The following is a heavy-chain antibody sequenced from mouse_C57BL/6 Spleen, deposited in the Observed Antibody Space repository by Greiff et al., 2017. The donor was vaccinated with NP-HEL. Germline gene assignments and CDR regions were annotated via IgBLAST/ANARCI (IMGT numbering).Heavy chain of an antibody. D-gene: IGHD2-4*01. Sequence: VHLVESGAELVRPGASVKLSCKASGYTFTDYYINWVKQRPGQGLEWIARIYPGSGNTYYNEKFKGKATLTAEKSSSTAYMQLSSLTSEDSAVYFCARVGYYDYGSFAYWGQGTLVTVSA. CDR1: GYTFTDYY. CDR2: IYPGSGNT. J-gene: IGHJ3*01. CDR3: ARVGYYDYGSFAY. V-gene: IGHV1-76*01.